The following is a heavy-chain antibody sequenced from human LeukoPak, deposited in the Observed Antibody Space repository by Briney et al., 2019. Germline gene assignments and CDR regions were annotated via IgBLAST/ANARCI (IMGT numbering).Heavy chain of an antibody. CDR2: IDPSGGST. CDR3: ARGSTYCSSISCPMINCDY. Sequence: ASVKVSCKASGYTFTGYYMHWVRQAPGQGLEWMGIIDPSGGSTRYPQKFQGRVTMTGDTSTSTVYMELSSLRFEDTAVYYCARGSTYCSSISCPMINCDYWGRGTLVTVSS. V-gene: IGHV1-46*01. J-gene: IGHJ4*02. D-gene: IGHD2-2*01. CDR1: GYTFTGYY.